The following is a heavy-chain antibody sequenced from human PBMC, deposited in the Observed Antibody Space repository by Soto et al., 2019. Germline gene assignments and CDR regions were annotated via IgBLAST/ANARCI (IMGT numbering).Heavy chain of an antibody. J-gene: IGHJ3*02. CDR3: AAELYSGGSCCSFDI. CDR2: IVVGSGNT. Sequence: SVKVSCKTSGFTFSNSAVQWVRQARGQRLEWMGWIVVGSGNTKYAQKFRERVTITRDMSTSTAHMEVSSLAPEDTAVYYCAAELYSGGSCCSFDIWGQGTMVTVSS. D-gene: IGHD2-15*01. V-gene: IGHV1-58*01. CDR1: GFTFSNSA.